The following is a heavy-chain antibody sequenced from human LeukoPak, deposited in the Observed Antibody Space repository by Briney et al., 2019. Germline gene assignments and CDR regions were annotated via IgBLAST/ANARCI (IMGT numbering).Heavy chain of an antibody. Sequence: GGSLRLSCAASGFTFTEYGMYWVRQAPGKGLEWVAFVRKDATEKKYADSVEGRFTISRDDSENTVYLKMNNLRADDTAVYYCAKRSGPNSGPFDSWGQGTPVIVSS. D-gene: IGHD1-1*01. CDR2: VRKDATEK. CDR1: GFTFTEYG. V-gene: IGHV3-30*02. J-gene: IGHJ4*02. CDR3: AKRSGPNSGPFDS.